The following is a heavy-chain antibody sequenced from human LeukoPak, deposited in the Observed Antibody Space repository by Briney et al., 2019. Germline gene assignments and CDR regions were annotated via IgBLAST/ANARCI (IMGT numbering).Heavy chain of an antibody. D-gene: IGHD5-12*01. V-gene: IGHV3-23*01. CDR1: GFTFSSYG. CDR3: AKVIARSGYDYPSDDY. J-gene: IGHJ4*02. Sequence: PGGSLRLSCAASGFTFSSYGMSWVRQAPGKGLEWVSAISGSGGSTYYADSVKGRFTIPRDNSKNTLYLQMNSLRAEDTAVYYCAKVIARSGYDYPSDDYWGQGTLVTVSS. CDR2: ISGSGGST.